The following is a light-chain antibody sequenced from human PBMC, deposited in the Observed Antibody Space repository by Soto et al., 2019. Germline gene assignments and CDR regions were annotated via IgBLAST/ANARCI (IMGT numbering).Light chain of an antibody. CDR2: KAS. J-gene: IGKJ4*01. CDR1: QSISSW. V-gene: IGKV1-5*03. CDR3: QHYNTYPFT. Sequence: DIQMTQSPSTLSASVGDRVTITCRPSQSISSWLAWYQQKPGKAPKLLIFKASSLASGVPSRFGGGGSGTDFTLTISSLQPDDFATYYCQHYNTYPFTSGGGTKVEIK.